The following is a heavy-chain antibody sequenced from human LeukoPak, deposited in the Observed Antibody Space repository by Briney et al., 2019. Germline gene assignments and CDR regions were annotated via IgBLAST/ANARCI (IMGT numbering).Heavy chain of an antibody. V-gene: IGHV3-30*18. CDR1: GFTLSSYG. Sequence: GGSLRLSCAASGFTLSSYGMHWVRQAPGKGLEWVAIISYDGSNKYHADSVKGRFTISRDNSKNTLSLQMNSLRAEDTAVYSCAKSGYTSGWYLWFDLWGQGTLVTVSP. J-gene: IGHJ5*02. CDR3: AKSGYTSGWYLWFDL. CDR2: ISYDGSNK. D-gene: IGHD6-19*01.